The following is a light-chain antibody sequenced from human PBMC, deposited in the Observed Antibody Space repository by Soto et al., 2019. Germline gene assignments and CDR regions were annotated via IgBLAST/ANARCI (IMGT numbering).Light chain of an antibody. CDR2: GAS. V-gene: IGKV3-20*01. CDR1: QSVGSN. CDR3: QQYGSSPWT. J-gene: IGKJ1*01. Sequence: EIVMTQSPATLSVSPGERVTPSCRARQSVGSNLAWYQQKPGQAPRLLIYGASSRATGIPDRFSGSGSGTDFTLTISRLEPEDFAVYYCQQYGSSPWTFGQGTKVDIK.